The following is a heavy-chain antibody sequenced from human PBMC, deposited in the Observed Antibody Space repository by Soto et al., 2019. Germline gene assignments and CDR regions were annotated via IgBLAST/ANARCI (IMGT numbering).Heavy chain of an antibody. CDR1: GGTFSSYA. CDR2: IIPIFGTA. Sequence: ASVKVSCKASGGTFSSYAISWVRQAPGQGPEWMGGIIPIFGTANYAQKFQGRVTITADESTSTAYMELSSLRSEDTAVYYCASGGSGPTRSKYYYYGMDVWGQGTTVTVSS. J-gene: IGHJ6*02. D-gene: IGHD6-19*01. V-gene: IGHV1-69*13. CDR3: ASGGSGPTRSKYYYYGMDV.